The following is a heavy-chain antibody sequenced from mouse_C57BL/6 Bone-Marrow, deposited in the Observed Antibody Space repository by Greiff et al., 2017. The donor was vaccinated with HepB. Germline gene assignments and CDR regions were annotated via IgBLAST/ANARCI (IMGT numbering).Heavy chain of an antibody. CDR2: IYPGGGYT. Sequence: VQLQQSGAELVRPGTSVKMSCKASGYTFTNYWIGWAKQRPGHGLEWIGDIYPGGGYTNYNEKFKGKATLTAAKSSSTAYMQFSSLTSDDSAIYYCARTIYYDYDYAMDYWGQGTSVTVSS. D-gene: IGHD2-4*01. V-gene: IGHV1-63*01. CDR3: ARTIYYDYDYAMDY. CDR1: GYTFTNYW. J-gene: IGHJ4*01.